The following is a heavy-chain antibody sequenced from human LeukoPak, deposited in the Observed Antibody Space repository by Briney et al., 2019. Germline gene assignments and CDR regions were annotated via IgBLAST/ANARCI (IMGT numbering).Heavy chain of an antibody. Sequence: GGSLRLSCAASGFTFSSYWMSWVRQAPGKGLEWEANIKQDGSEKYYVDSVKGRFTISRDNAKNSLYLQMNSLRAEDTAVYYCARVRWAGGYSYGLFDYWGQGTLVTVSS. J-gene: IGHJ4*02. CDR3: ARVRWAGGYSYGLFDY. V-gene: IGHV3-7*03. CDR1: GFTFSSYW. D-gene: IGHD5-18*01. CDR2: IKQDGSEK.